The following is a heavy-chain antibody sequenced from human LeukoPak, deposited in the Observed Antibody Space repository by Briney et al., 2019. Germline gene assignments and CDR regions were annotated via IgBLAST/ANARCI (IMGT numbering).Heavy chain of an antibody. CDR2: IGTAGDP. CDR1: GFTFSAYD. Sequence: PGGSLRLSCAAPGFTFSAYDMHGVRQAPGKGRECGSAIGTAGDPYYTGSVKGRFTIFRENDKNSLYLQMNSLRAGDTAVYYCARVAKERVGGVYYFDYWGQGTLVTVSS. D-gene: IGHD1-1*01. J-gene: IGHJ4*02. CDR3: ARVAKERVGGVYYFDY. V-gene: IGHV3-13*05.